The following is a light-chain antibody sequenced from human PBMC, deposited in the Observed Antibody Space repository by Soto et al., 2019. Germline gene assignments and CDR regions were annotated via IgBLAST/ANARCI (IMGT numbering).Light chain of an antibody. Sequence: EIVMTQSPATLSVSPGERATLSCRASQSVSSNLAWYQQKPGQAPRLLIYGASTRATGIPGRFSGSGSGTEFTLTISSLQSEDFAVYYCQQYNNWPPFTFGPGTKVDIQ. CDR1: QSVSSN. CDR2: GAS. CDR3: QQYNNWPPFT. J-gene: IGKJ3*01. V-gene: IGKV3-15*01.